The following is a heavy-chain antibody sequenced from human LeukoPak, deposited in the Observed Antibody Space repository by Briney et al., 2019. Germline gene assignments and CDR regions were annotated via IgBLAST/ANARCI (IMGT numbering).Heavy chain of an antibody. CDR1: GGSVSSNSGA. CDR2: TYYRSKWYN. D-gene: IGHD3-10*01. J-gene: IGHJ4*02. V-gene: IGHV6-1*01. Sequence: PTLSLTFAISGGSVSSNSGAWIWLRQSPSRGLEWLGRTYYRSKWYNDYVVAVESRITINPATSKNQFSLQLTSVTPEDTAVYYCARAYGSGSYSPFFDYWGREPWSPSPQ. CDR3: ARAYGSGSYSPFFDY.